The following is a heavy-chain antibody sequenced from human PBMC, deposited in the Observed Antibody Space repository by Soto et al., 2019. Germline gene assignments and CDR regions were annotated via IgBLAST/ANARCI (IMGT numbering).Heavy chain of an antibody. J-gene: IGHJ5*02. CDR1: RFSPSTSRVR. CDR2: IYWDDDK. Sequence: GPTLVNPTKTLTLSCTFSRFSPSTSRVRVGWIRQPPGNALEWLALIYWDDDKRYSPSLKSRLTITKDTSKNQVVLTMTKMDPVETHTHYCAQSLIGYAYDSRGSNWFDPWGQVNLVTVSS. V-gene: IGHV2-5*02. CDR3: AQSLIGYAYDSRGSNWFDP. D-gene: IGHD3-22*01.